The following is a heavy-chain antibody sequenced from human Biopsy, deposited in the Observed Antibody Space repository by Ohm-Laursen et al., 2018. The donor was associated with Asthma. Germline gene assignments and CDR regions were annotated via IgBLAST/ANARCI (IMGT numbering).Heavy chain of an antibody. D-gene: IGHD6-6*01. CDR1: GEAMSTSGSY. CDR3: ARAVSSSSYWYFDL. V-gene: IGHV4-39*01. Sequence: SDTLSLTCFVSGEAMSTSGSYWGWIRQPPGKGLEWIGSIYYSGTTYYNPSLKSRVTVSADIFKNQFSLILTSVTGADTALYYCARAVSSSSYWYFDLWGRGDLVTVSS. J-gene: IGHJ2*01. CDR2: IYYSGTT.